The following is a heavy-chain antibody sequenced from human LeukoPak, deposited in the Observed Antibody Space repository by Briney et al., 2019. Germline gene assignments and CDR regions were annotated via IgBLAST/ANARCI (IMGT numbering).Heavy chain of an antibody. Sequence: GASVKVSCKASGYTFTGYYMHWVRQAPGQGLEWMGWINPNSGGTNYAQKFQGRVTMTRDTSISTAYVELSRLRSDDTAVYYCARVGSGGSSSAEYFQHWGQGTLVTVSS. CDR2: INPNSGGT. D-gene: IGHD2-15*01. V-gene: IGHV1-2*02. CDR3: ARVGSGGSSSAEYFQH. J-gene: IGHJ1*01. CDR1: GYTFTGYY.